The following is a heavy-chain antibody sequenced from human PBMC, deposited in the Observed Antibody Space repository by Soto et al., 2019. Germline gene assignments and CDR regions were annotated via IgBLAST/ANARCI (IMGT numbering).Heavy chain of an antibody. CDR3: ARFHSSSKGAQSDY. D-gene: IGHD6-6*01. CDR1: GGTFSSYT. V-gene: IGHV1-69*02. Sequence: QVQLVQSGAEVKKPGSSVKVSCKASGGTFSSYTISWVRQAPGQGLEWMGRIIPILGIANYAQKFQGRVTITADKSTSTAYMELSSLRSEDTAVYYCARFHSSSKGAQSDYWGQGTLVTVSS. J-gene: IGHJ4*02. CDR2: IIPILGIA.